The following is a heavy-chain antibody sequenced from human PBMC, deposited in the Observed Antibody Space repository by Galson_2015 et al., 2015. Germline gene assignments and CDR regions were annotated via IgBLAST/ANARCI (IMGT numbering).Heavy chain of an antibody. CDR1: GFTFSSHS. Sequence: SLRLSCAASGFTFSSHSMSWVRQAPGKGLEWVSLLGGGGGNTFYADSVKGRFTISRDNSKNTLYLQMNSLRAEDTAVYYCARRGLITAAGNPYFDYWGQGTLVTVSS. J-gene: IGHJ4*02. D-gene: IGHD6-13*01. V-gene: IGHV3-23*01. CDR3: ARRGLITAAGNPYFDY. CDR2: LGGGGGNT.